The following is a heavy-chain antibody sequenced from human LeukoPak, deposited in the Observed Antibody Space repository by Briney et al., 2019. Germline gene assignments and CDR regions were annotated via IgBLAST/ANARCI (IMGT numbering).Heavy chain of an antibody. CDR2: IYPGDSDT. J-gene: IGHJ3*02. Sequence: GESLKISCKGSGCSFTSYWIGWVRQMPGKGLEWMGIIYPGDSDTRCSPSFQGQVTISADKSISTAYLQWSSLKASDTAMYYCARGFHTMIVVANAFDIWGQGTMVTVSS. V-gene: IGHV5-51*01. CDR1: GCSFTSYW. D-gene: IGHD3-22*01. CDR3: ARGFHTMIVVANAFDI.